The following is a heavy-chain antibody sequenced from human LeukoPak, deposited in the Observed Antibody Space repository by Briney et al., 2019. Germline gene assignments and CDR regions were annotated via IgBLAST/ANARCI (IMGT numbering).Heavy chain of an antibody. CDR3: ARHGYIAVAGTVDY. CDR1: GYSLNIGHY. D-gene: IGHD6-19*01. CDR2: IYHSGNT. J-gene: IGHJ4*02. V-gene: IGHV4-38-2*02. Sequence: PSETLSLTCTVSGYSLNIGHYWGWVRQPPGKGLEWIGSIYHSGNTYCNPSLKSRVTISVDTSKNQFSLNLSSVTAADTAVYYCARHGYIAVAGTVDYWGQGTLITVSS.